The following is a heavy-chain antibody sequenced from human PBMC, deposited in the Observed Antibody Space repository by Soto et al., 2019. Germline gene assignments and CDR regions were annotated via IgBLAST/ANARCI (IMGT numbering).Heavy chain of an antibody. V-gene: IGHV3-30*18. CDR1: GFTFSSYG. CDR2: ISYDGSNK. J-gene: IGHJ6*02. CDR3: AKGLSTYYYYGMDV. Sequence: GGSLRLSCAASGFTFSSYGMHWARQAPGKGLEWVAVISYDGSNKYYADSVKGRFTISRDNSKNTLYLQMNSLRAEDTAVYYCAKGLSTYYYYGMDVWGQGTTVTVSS.